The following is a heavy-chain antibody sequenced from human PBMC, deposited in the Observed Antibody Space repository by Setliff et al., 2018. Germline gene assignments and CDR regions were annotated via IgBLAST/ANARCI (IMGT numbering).Heavy chain of an antibody. V-gene: IGHV4-39*07. D-gene: IGHD3-3*01. Sequence: PSETLSLTCTVSGGSISSHYWGWIRQPPGKGLEWIGSIYYSGSTYYNPSLKSRVTISVDTSKNQFSLKLSSVTAADTAVYYCARDQDFWSGYYRASHYMDVWGKGATVTVSS. J-gene: IGHJ6*03. CDR2: IYYSGST. CDR3: ARDQDFWSGYYRASHYMDV. CDR1: GGSISSHY.